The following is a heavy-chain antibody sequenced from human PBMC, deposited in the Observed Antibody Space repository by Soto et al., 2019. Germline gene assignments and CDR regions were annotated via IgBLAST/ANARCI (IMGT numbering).Heavy chain of an antibody. V-gene: IGHV3-30-3*01. J-gene: IGHJ6*02. CDR3: ASIGRAAAVRYYYGMDV. CDR1: GFTFSSYA. D-gene: IGHD6-25*01. Sequence: QVQLVESGGGVVQPGRSLRLSCAASGFTFSSYAMHWVRQAPGKGLEWVAVISYDGGNKYYADSVKGRFTISRDNSKNTVDPQMTRQRQKDTAVYYCASIGRAAAVRYYYGMDVWGQGTTVTVSS. CDR2: ISYDGGNK.